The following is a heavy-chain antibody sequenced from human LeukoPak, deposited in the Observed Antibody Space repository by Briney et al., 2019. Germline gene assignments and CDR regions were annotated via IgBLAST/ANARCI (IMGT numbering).Heavy chain of an antibody. CDR3: ARGTLSSGWYHSGMDV. J-gene: IGHJ6*02. V-gene: IGHV1-2*06. Sequence: ASVKVSCKASGYTFTSYYMHWVRQAPGQGLEWMGRINPNSGGTNYAQKFQGRVTMTRDTSISTAYMELSRLRSDDTAVYYCARGTLSSGWYHSGMDVWGQGTTVTVSS. CDR1: GYTFTSYY. D-gene: IGHD6-19*01. CDR2: INPNSGGT.